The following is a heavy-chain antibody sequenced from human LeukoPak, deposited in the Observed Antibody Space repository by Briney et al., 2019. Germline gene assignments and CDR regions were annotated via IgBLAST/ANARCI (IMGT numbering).Heavy chain of an antibody. V-gene: IGHV3-23*01. CDR1: GFTFSSYA. D-gene: IGHD6-13*01. J-gene: IGHJ4*02. CDR3: AKTDRRIAAAGDIDY. Sequence: GGSLRLSCAASGFTFSSYAMSWVRQAPGKGLEWVSGISGSGGSAYYADSVKGRFTISRDNSRNTLYLQMNSLRAEDTAVYYCAKTDRRIAAAGDIDYWGQGTPVTVSS. CDR2: ISGSGGSA.